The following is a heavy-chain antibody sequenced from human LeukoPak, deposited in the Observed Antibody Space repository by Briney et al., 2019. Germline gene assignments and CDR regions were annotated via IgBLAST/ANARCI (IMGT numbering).Heavy chain of an antibody. CDR1: GFTFSSNY. CDR2: IYSGGST. Sequence: GGSLRLSCAASGFTFSSNYMSWVRQAPGKGLEWVSVIYSGGSTYYADSVKGRFTISRDNSKNTLYLQMNSLRAEDTAVYYCARGGLGDYYGSGSYYGYFDYWGQGTLVTVSS. D-gene: IGHD3-10*01. V-gene: IGHV3-53*01. J-gene: IGHJ4*02. CDR3: ARGGLGDYYGSGSYYGYFDY.